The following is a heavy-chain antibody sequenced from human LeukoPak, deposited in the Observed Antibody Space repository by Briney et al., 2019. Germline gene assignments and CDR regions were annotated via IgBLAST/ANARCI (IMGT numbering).Heavy chain of an antibody. J-gene: IGHJ6*03. CDR3: ARGPQGVVPAAMRYYYYMDV. V-gene: IGHV1-69*05. Sequence: ASVKVSCKPSGGTFSSYAISWVRQAPGQGLEWMGRIIPIFGTANYAQKFQGRVTITTDESTSTAYMELSSLRSEDTAVYYCARGPQGVVPAAMRYYYYMDVRGKGTTVTVSS. CDR1: GGTFSSYA. D-gene: IGHD2-2*01. CDR2: IIPIFGTA.